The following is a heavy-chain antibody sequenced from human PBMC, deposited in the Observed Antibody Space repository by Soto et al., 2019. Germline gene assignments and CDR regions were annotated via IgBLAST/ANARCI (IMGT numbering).Heavy chain of an antibody. CDR3: ARVEITMVRGVIITSLYFDY. CDR1: GGSISSYY. Sequence: PSETLSLTCTVSGGSISSYYGSWIRQPPGKGLEWIGYIYYSGSTYYNPSLKSRVTISVDTSKNQFSLKLSSVTAADTAVYYCARVEITMVRGVIITSLYFDYWGQGTLVTVS. J-gene: IGHJ4*02. V-gene: IGHV4-59*06. D-gene: IGHD3-10*01. CDR2: IYYSGST.